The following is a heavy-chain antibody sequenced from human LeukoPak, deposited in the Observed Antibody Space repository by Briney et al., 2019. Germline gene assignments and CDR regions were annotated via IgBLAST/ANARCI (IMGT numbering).Heavy chain of an antibody. J-gene: IGHJ4*02. V-gene: IGHV3-9*01. CDR1: GVTFDDYA. Sequence: GRSLRLSCAASGVTFDDYAMHWVRQAPGKGLEWVSGISWNSGSIGYADSVKGRFTISRDNAKNSLYLQMNSLRAEDTALYYCAKDIEYSSGWVALGYWGQGTLVTVSS. CDR3: AKDIEYSSGWVALGY. D-gene: IGHD6-19*01. CDR2: ISWNSGSI.